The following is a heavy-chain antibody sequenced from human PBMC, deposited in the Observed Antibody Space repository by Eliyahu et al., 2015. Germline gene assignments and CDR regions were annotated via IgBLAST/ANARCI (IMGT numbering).Heavy chain of an antibody. CDR2: IYYSGST. D-gene: IGHD3-22*01. V-gene: IGHV4-31*02. CDR3: ARVNSITMIAVDY. CDR1: GGSISSGGYY. J-gene: IGHJ4*02. Sequence: GGSISSGGYYWSWIRQHPGKGLEWIGYIYYSGSTYYNPSLKSRVTISVDTSKNQFSLKLSSVTAADTAVYYCARVNSITMIAVDYWGQGTLVTVSS.